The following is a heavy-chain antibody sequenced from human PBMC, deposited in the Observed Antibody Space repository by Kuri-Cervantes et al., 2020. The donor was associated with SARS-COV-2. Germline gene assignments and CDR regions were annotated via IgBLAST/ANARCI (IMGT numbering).Heavy chain of an antibody. Sequence: ASVKVSCKASGYTFTAYYIHWVRQAPGQGLEWMGWINPNSGGTNYAQKFQGRVTMTRDTSISTAYMELSRLRSDDTAVYYCARAAEDSSGYYYGVYDYWGQGTLVTVSS. CDR3: ARAAEDSSGYYYGVYDY. CDR1: GYTFTAYY. V-gene: IGHV1-2*02. J-gene: IGHJ4*02. D-gene: IGHD3-22*01. CDR2: INPNSGGT.